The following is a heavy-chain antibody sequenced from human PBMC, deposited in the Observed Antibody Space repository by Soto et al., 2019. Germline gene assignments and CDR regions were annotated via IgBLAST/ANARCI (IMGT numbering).Heavy chain of an antibody. D-gene: IGHD6-13*01. Sequence: GGSLRLSCAASGFTFSSYSMNWVRQAPGKGLEWVSYISSSSSTIYYADSVKGRFTISRDNAKNSLYLQMNSLRAEDTAVYYCARDGGAYSPTENWFDPWGQGTLVTVSS. CDR1: GFTFSSYS. V-gene: IGHV3-48*01. J-gene: IGHJ5*02. CDR2: ISSSSSTI. CDR3: ARDGGAYSPTENWFDP.